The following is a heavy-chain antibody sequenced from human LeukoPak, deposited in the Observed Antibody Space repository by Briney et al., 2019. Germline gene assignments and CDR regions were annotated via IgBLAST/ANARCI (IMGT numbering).Heavy chain of an antibody. CDR1: GGSISGGGYS. D-gene: IGHD4-4*01. CDR2: IYHSGST. Sequence: SQTLSLTCAVSGGSISGGGYSWSWIRQPPGKGLEWIGYIYHSGSTYYNPSLKSRVTISVDRSKNQFSLKLSSVTAADTAVYYCAREVKSNGMDVWGQGTTVTVSS. J-gene: IGHJ6*02. CDR3: AREVKSNGMDV. V-gene: IGHV4-30-2*01.